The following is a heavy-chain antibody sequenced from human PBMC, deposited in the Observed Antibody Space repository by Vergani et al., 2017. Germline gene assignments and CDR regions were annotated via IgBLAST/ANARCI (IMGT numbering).Heavy chain of an antibody. J-gene: IGHJ4*02. D-gene: IGHD3-10*01. CDR2: INNDGLT. CDR3: AVRPRVNLVGGEIVTKRTFDY. Sequence: QVQLQQWGAGVVKPSGTLALTCAVFGESFSSFYWSWIRQPPGKGLEWIGEINNDGLTNYNPSLESRVTVSRDTAKNQFSLNLMSVTAADTAMYYCAVRPRVNLVGGEIVTKRTFDYWSQGRLVTVSS. V-gene: IGHV4-34*02. CDR1: GESFSSFY.